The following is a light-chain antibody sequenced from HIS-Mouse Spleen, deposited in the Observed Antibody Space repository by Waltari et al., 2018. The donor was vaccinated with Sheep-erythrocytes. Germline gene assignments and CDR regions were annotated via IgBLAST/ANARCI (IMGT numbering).Light chain of an antibody. CDR2: RNN. CDR3: AAWDDSLRHVV. J-gene: IGLJ2*01. CDR1: RSNIWSNN. V-gene: IGLV1-47*01. Sequence: QSVLTQPPSAPGTPAQRVTISRSGSRSNIWSNNVSWYQQLPGTAPRLLIYRNNQRPSGVPDRFSGSKSGTSASLAISGLRSEDEADYYCAAWDDSLRHVVFGGGTKLTVL.